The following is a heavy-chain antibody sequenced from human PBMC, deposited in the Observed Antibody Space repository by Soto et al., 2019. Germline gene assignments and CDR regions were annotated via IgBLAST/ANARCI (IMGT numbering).Heavy chain of an antibody. D-gene: IGHD7-27*01. V-gene: IGHV3-21*01. J-gene: IGHJ4*02. CDR1: GFTFSSYT. CDR3: ARGAGDLPY. Sequence: EVQLVESGGRLVKPGGSLRLSCAASGFTFSSYTMTWVRQAPGRGLEWVSSISFSSTNIHYADSIKGRFTISRDNAKNSLYLRMNSLRAEDTAVYYCARGAGDLPYWGQGALVTVSS. CDR2: ISFSSTNI.